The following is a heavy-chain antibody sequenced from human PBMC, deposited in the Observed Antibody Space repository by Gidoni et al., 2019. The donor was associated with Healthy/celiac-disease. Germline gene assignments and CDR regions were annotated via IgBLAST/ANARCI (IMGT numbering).Heavy chain of an antibody. V-gene: IGHV3-30-3*01. CDR2: ISYDGSNK. CDR1: AFPSRSPA. Sequence: QVQLVESGGGVVQPGRSLRLSCASSAFPSRSPAMHWVRQSPGKGLGWGEVISYDGSNKDYEESVKGRFTISRDNSKNTLYLQMNSLRAEDTAVYYCASGYCSSTSCRPEYFQHWGQGTLVTVSS. J-gene: IGHJ1*01. D-gene: IGHD2-2*01. CDR3: ASGYCSSTSCRPEYFQH.